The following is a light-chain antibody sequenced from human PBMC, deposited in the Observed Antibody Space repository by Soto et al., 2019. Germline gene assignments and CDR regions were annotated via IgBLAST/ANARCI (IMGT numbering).Light chain of an antibody. CDR1: QSISNY. CDR3: QHVYCSPFT. Sequence: DIQMTQSPSSLSASVGDRVTITCRASQSISNYVCWYQQKPGKAPKFLIYVASTLQVGVPSRFSGGGSGTDFPLTISSLHPEDFATYYCQHVYCSPFTFGRGTEVQIK. CDR2: VAS. J-gene: IGKJ4*01. V-gene: IGKV1-39*01.